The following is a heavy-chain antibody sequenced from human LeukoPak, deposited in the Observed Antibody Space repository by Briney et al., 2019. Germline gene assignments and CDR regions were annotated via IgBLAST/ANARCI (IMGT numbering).Heavy chain of an antibody. CDR2: ISGSGSNM. CDR3: ARKALVFGGTIIILYAFDI. Sequence: PGGSLRLSCAASGFTFSYDYMTWMRQAPGKGLEWVSYISGSGSNMFYAESVKGRFTISRDNAKNPLYLQMNSRRAEDTAVYYCARKALVFGGTIIILYAFDIWGQGILVRVFS. D-gene: IGHD3-16*01. CDR1: GFTFSYDY. J-gene: IGHJ3*02. V-gene: IGHV3-11*04.